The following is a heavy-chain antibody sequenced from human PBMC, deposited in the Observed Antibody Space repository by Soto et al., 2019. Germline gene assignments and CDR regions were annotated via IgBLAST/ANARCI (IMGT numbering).Heavy chain of an antibody. CDR1: GGSISSGGYY. CDR3: ARVGYGEHLDH. CDR2: NYYSGST. V-gene: IGHV4-31*03. D-gene: IGHD4-17*01. J-gene: IGHJ4*02. Sequence: QVQLQESGPGLVKPSQTLSLTCTVSGGSISSGGYYWSWIRQHPGKGLEWIGYNYYSGSTYYNPSLKRRGTISVDPSKNQCSLKLSSVTAADTAGDYCARVGYGEHLDHWGQGTLVTVSS.